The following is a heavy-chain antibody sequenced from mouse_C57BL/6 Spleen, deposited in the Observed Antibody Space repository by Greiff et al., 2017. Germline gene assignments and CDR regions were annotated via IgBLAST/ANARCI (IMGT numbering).Heavy chain of an antibody. Sequence: QVQLQQPGAELVRPGSSVKLSCKASGYTFTSYWMDWVKQRPGQGLEWIGNIYPSDSENHYNQKFKDKATLTVDKSSSAAYMQLSSLTSEDSAVYYCALYGYDGGDYWGQGTSVTVSS. J-gene: IGHJ4*01. CDR1: GYTFTSYW. CDR3: ALYGYDGGDY. CDR2: IYPSDSEN. V-gene: IGHV1-61*01. D-gene: IGHD2-2*01.